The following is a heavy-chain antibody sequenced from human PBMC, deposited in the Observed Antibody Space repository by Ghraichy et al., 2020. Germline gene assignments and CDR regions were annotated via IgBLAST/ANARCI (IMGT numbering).Heavy chain of an antibody. CDR3: ARGRFLPGVAKIPDY. J-gene: IGHJ4*02. D-gene: IGHD5-12*01. Sequence: SETLSLTCAVYGGSFSGYYWSWIRQPPGKGLEWIGEINHSGGINYNPSLKSRVTISVDTSKNQFSLKLSSVTAADTAVYYCARGRFLPGVAKIPDYWGQGTLVTVSS. CDR2: INHSGGI. CDR1: GGSFSGYY. V-gene: IGHV4-34*01.